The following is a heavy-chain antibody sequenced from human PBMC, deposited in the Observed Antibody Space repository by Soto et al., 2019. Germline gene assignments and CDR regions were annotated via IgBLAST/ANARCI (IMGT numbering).Heavy chain of an antibody. CDR2: IDPSGGST. V-gene: IGHV1-46*03. CDR1: GYTVTRHY. Sequence: QVQLVQSGAEVKKPGASVKVSCKASGYTVTRHYMHWVRQAPGQGLEWMGIIDPSGGSTTYAQKFXXXVXXTRDMSTRTVYMELSSLRSDDTAIYYCNRGSPVVTLDYFDSWGQGTLVTVSS. J-gene: IGHJ4*02. CDR3: NRGSPVVTLDYFDS. D-gene: IGHD2-21*02.